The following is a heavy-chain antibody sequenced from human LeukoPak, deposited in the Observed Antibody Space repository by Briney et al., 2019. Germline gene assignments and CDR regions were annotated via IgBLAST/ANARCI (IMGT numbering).Heavy chain of an antibody. CDR3: ASSVGATSYDAFDI. D-gene: IGHD1-26*01. J-gene: IGHJ3*02. Sequence: GGSLRLSCAASGFTFSSYSMNWVRQAPGKGLEWVSSISSSSSYIYYADSVKGRFTISRDNAKNSLYLQMNSLRAEDTAVYYCASSVGATSYDAFDIWGQGTMVTVSS. V-gene: IGHV3-21*01. CDR2: ISSSSSYI. CDR1: GFTFSSYS.